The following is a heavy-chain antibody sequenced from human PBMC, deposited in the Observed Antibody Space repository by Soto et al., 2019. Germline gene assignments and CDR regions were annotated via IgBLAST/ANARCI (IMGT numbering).Heavy chain of an antibody. J-gene: IGHJ6*02. CDR2: IGTAGDT. CDR3: ARGGSSSGMDV. D-gene: IGHD1-26*01. CDR1: GFTFSSYD. V-gene: IGHV3-13*04. Sequence: EVQLVESGGGLVQPGGSLRLSCAASGFTFSSYDMHWVRQATGKGLEWVSAIGTAGDTYYPGSVKGRFTISRENAKNSLYLQMNSLRAGDTAVYYCARGGSSSGMDVWGQGATVTVSS.